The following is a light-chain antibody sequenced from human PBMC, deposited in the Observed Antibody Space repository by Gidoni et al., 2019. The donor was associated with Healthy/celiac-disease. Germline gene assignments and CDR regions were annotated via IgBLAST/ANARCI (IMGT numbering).Light chain of an antibody. CDR1: SSNIGSNT. J-gene: IGLJ3*02. CDR3: AAWDDSLNGWV. Sequence: QSVLTQPPSASGPPGPRVTISCSGSSSNIGSNTVNWYQQLPGTAPKLLIYSNNQRPPGVPDRFSGSKSGTSASLAISGLQSEDEADYYCAAWDDSLNGWVFGGGTKLTVL. V-gene: IGLV1-44*01. CDR2: SNN.